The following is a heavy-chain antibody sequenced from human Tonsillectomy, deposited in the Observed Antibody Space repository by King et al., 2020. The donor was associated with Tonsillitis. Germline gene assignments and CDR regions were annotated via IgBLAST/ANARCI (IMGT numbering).Heavy chain of an antibody. CDR1: GFTFSSYA. CDR2: ISHDGSNK. Sequence: VQLVESGGGVVQPGRSLRLSCAASGFTFSSYAMHWVRQAPGKGLEWVAVISHDGSNKYSADSVKGRFTISRDNSKNTLYLQMNNLRAEDTAVYYCASGRCSSAYCPLDYWGQGTLVTVSS. CDR3: ASGRCSSAYCPLDY. D-gene: IGHD3-22*01. J-gene: IGHJ4*02. V-gene: IGHV3-30-3*01.